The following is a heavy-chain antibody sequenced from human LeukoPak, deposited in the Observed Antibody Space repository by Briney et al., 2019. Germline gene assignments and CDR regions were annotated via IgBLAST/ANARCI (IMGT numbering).Heavy chain of an antibody. CDR1: GYTFTGDY. D-gene: IGHD3-22*01. Sequence: ASVKVSFKASGYTFTGDYMHWVRQAPGQGLEWMGWINPNSGGTNYSQKFQGRVTMTRDTSISTAYMELSRLRSDDTAVYYCARYYYDSSGYLYYFDYWGQGTLVTVSS. CDR2: INPNSGGT. J-gene: IGHJ4*02. V-gene: IGHV1-2*02. CDR3: ARYYYDSSGYLYYFDY.